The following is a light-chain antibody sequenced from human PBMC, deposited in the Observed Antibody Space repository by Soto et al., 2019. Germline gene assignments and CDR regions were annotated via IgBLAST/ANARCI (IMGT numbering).Light chain of an antibody. J-gene: IGKJ1*01. CDR1: QSVSSSY. CDR2: GAS. Sequence: EIVLTQSPGTLSLSPGERATLSCRASQSVSSSYLAWYQQNPGQAPRLLIYGASSRATGIPDRFSGSGSGTDFTLTISRLEPEDFAVYYCQQYGSSGTFGQGTKVDNK. V-gene: IGKV3-20*01. CDR3: QQYGSSGT.